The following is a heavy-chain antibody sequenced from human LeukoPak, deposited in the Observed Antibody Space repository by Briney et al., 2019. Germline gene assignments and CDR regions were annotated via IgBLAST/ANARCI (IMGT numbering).Heavy chain of an antibody. CDR1: GFTFSNYW. CDR3: DY. V-gene: IGHV3-74*03. CDR2: INPDGRTI. Sequence: GGSLRLSCAASGFTFSNYWMHWVRQAPGKGPVWVSRINPDGRTITYADSVVGRITISRDNAKNTLYLQMNSLRDEDTAVYDFDYWGRGTLVTVSS. J-gene: IGHJ4*01.